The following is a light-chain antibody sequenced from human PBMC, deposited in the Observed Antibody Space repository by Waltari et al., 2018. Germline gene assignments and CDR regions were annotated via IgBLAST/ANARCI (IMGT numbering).Light chain of an antibody. CDR1: DSDVGSYYF. CDR2: EVS. Sequence: QSALTQPASVSGSPGQSITISCSGTDSDVGSYYFVSWYQQHPGKAPHLIMYEVSNRPSGISNRFSASKSGNTASLTISGLQAEDEADYYCSSYTTSSAPGVFGTGTRVTVL. CDR3: SSYTTSSAPGV. V-gene: IGLV2-14*01. J-gene: IGLJ1*01.